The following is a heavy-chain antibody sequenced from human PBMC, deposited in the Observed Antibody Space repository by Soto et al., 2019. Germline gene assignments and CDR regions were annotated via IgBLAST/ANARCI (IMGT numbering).Heavy chain of an antibody. D-gene: IGHD6-13*01. CDR1: GGSFSGYY. CDR3: ARGSSSWYVGSYLRYYFDY. CDR2: INHSGST. V-gene: IGHV4-34*01. J-gene: IGHJ4*02. Sequence: QVQLQQWGAGLLKPSETLSLTCAVYGGSFSGYYWSWIRQPPGKGLEWIGEINHSGSTNYNPSLKSRVTISVDTSKNQFSLKLSSVTAADTAVYYCARGSSSWYVGSYLRYYFDYWGQGTLVTVSS.